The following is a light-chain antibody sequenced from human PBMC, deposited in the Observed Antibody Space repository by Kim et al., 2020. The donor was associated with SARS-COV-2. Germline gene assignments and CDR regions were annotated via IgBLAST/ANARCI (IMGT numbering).Light chain of an antibody. CDR3: QSYNRSIVV. CDR1: SGSIGDNY. CDR2: EDD. J-gene: IGLJ2*01. V-gene: IGLV6-57*03. Sequence: LTQPHSVSESPGKTVTISCTRSSGSIGDNYVQWYQQRPGGVPTTVIYEDDQRPSGVPDRFSGSIDSSSNSASLTISGLKTEDEADYYCQSYNRSIVVFGGGTQLPS.